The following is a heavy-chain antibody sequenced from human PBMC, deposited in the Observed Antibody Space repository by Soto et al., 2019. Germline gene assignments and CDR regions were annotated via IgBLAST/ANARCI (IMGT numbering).Heavy chain of an antibody. CDR3: ARDRLQQLGPPYDYYYMDV. D-gene: IGHD6-13*01. Sequence: QVQLVESGGGVVQPGRSLRLSCASSGFTFSRYGMHWFRQAPGKGLEWVGVIWFDGSSQFYADSVKGRFTFSRDNSKNTLYLQMNSLRAEDTAVYYCARDRLQQLGPPYDYYYMDVWGKGATVTVSS. CDR1: GFTFSRYG. CDR2: IWFDGSSQ. V-gene: IGHV3-33*01. J-gene: IGHJ6*03.